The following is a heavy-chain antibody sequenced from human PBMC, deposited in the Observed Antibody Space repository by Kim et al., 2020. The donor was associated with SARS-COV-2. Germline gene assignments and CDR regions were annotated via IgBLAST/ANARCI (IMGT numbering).Heavy chain of an antibody. Sequence: YNPSLKSRVTISVDTSKNQFSLKLSSVTAADTAVYYCARGGYYDRFAFDIWGQGTMVTVSS. D-gene: IGHD3-22*01. CDR3: ARGGYYDRFAFDI. V-gene: IGHV4-31*02. J-gene: IGHJ3*02.